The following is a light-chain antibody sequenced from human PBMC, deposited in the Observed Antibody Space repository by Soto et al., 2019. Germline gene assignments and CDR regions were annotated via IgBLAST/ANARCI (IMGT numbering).Light chain of an antibody. V-gene: IGLV2-14*01. CDR1: SSDVGGYNY. CDR2: DVS. Sequence: SALTQPASVSGSPGQSITISCTGTSSDVGGYNYVSWYQQHPGKAPKLMIYDVSNRPSGVSNRFYGSKSGNTASLTISVLQAEDEADYYCSSYTSSSTVFGTGTKVT. CDR3: SSYTSSSTV. J-gene: IGLJ1*01.